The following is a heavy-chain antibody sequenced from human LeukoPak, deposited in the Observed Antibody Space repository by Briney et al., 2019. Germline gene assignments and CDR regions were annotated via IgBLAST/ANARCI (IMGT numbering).Heavy chain of an antibody. CDR1: GYSISSGYY. D-gene: IGHD2-15*01. J-gene: IGHJ6*03. Sequence: SETLSLTCTVSGYSISSGYYWGWIRQPPGKGLEWIGSIYHSGSTYYNPSLKSRVTMSVDTSKNQFSLKLSSVTAADTAVYYCASLGRGGYYYYYMDVWGKGTTVTVSS. CDR3: ASLGRGGYYYYYMDV. V-gene: IGHV4-38-2*02. CDR2: IYHSGST.